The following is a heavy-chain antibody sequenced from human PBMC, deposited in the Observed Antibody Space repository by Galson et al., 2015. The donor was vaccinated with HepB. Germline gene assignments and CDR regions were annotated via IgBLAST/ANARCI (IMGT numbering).Heavy chain of an antibody. CDR3: AREGMGIVVVPAARPTLYNWFDP. J-gene: IGHJ5*02. D-gene: IGHD2-2*01. Sequence: SVKVSCKASGGTFSSYAISWVRQAPGQGLEWMGGIIPILGIANYAQKFQGRVTITADKSTSTAYMELSSLRSEDTAVYYCAREGMGIVVVPAARPTLYNWFDPWGQGTLVTVSS. CDR1: GGTFSSYA. CDR2: IIPILGIA. V-gene: IGHV1-69*10.